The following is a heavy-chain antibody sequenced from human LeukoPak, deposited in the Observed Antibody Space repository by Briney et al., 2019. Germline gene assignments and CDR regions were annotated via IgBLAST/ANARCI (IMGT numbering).Heavy chain of an antibody. J-gene: IGHJ4*02. CDR1: GFTVSSNY. CDR2: ISSSGRTK. CDR3: ARGGTGYDLFDY. V-gene: IGHV3-48*03. D-gene: IGHD5-12*01. Sequence: GGSLRLSCAASGFTVSSNYMTWVRQAPGKGLEWVSYISSSGRTKYYADSVKGRFTISRDNAKNSLYLQMNSLRAEDTAVYYCARGGTGYDLFDYWGQGTLVTVSS.